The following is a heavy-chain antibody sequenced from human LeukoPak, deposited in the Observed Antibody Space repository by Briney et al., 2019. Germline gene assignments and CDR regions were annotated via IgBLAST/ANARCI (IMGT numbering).Heavy chain of an antibody. D-gene: IGHD6-13*01. CDR2: ISSSSSYI. CDR3: ASERAAAAYMDV. Sequence: GGSLRLSCAASGFTFSSYSMNSVRQAPGKGLEWVSSISSSSSYIYYADSVKGRFTISRDNAKNSLYLQMNSLRAEDTAVYYCASERAAAAYMDVWGKGTTVTVSS. J-gene: IGHJ6*03. CDR1: GFTFSSYS. V-gene: IGHV3-21*01.